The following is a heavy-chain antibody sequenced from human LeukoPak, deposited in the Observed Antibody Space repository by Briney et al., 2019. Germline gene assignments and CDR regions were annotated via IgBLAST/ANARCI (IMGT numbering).Heavy chain of an antibody. CDR1: GGXISSYY. CDR2: IYYRGTT. D-gene: IGHD6-13*01. CDR3: ARETAAGQTDY. V-gene: IGHV4-59*01. J-gene: IGHJ4*02. Sequence: SETLSLTCTVSGGXISSYYCSWIRQPPGKGLEWIGNIYYRGTTNYNPSLKSRVTISVDTSKNQFSLKLSSVTAADTAVYHCARETAAGQTDYWGQGTLVTVSS.